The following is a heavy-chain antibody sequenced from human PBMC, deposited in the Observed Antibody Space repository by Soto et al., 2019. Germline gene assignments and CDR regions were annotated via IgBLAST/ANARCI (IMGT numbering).Heavy chain of an antibody. J-gene: IGHJ4*02. CDR1: GYTFTSYG. V-gene: IGHV1-18*01. D-gene: IGHD3-22*01. Sequence: QVQLVQSGAEVKKPGASVKVSCKASGYTFTSYGISWVRQAPGQGLEWMGWISAYNGNTNYAQKLQDRVTMTTDTSTSTAYMELRSLRSDDTAVYYCARDRPARGRIVVVIADYWGQGTLVTVSS. CDR2: ISAYNGNT. CDR3: ARDRPARGRIVVVIADY.